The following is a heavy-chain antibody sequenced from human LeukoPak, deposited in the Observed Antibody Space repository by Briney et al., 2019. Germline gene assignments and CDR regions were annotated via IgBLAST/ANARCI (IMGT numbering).Heavy chain of an antibody. D-gene: IGHD2-21*02. Sequence: PSQTLSLTCTVAGGSISSYYWSWIRQPPGKGLGWIGYIYFGGSTNYNPSLKSRVTISVDTSKNQFSLKLSSVTAADTAVYYCARDRIVVVTADNYYYYGMDVWGQGTTVTVSS. CDR2: IYFGGST. CDR3: ARDRIVVVTADNYYYYGMDV. CDR1: GGSISSYY. J-gene: IGHJ6*02. V-gene: IGHV4-59*01.